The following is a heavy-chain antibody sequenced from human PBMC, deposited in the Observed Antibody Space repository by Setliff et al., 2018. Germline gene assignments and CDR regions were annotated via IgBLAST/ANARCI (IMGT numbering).Heavy chain of an antibody. CDR3: ARASRFGTIKYRGDYYVDV. V-gene: IGHV7-4-1*02. J-gene: IGHJ6*03. D-gene: IGHD3-10*01. Sequence: GASVKVSCKASGYTFITYAISWMRQAPGQGLEWMGWINTNTGNPSYAQGFTGRFVFSLDTSVSTAYLQISSLKAEDTALYYCARASRFGTIKYRGDYYVDVWGQGTMVTVSS. CDR1: GYTFITYA. CDR2: INTNTGNP.